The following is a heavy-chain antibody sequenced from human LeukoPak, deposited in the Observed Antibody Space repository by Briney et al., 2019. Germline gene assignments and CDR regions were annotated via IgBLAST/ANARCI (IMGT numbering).Heavy chain of an antibody. J-gene: IGHJ4*02. Sequence: GASVKVSCKASGGTFSSYAISWVRQAPGQGLEWMGGIIPIFGTANYAQKFQGRVTITADESTSTTYMELSSLRAEDTAVYYCASLKYYYDSSGFDYWGQGTLVTVSS. CDR1: GGTFSSYA. CDR2: IIPIFGTA. V-gene: IGHV1-69*13. D-gene: IGHD3-22*01. CDR3: ASLKYYYDSSGFDY.